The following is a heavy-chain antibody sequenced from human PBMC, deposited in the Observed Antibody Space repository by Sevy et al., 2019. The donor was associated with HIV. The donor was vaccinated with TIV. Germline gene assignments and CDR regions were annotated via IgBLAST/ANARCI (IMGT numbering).Heavy chain of an antibody. V-gene: IGHV3-7*01. CDR2: IKEDGSEK. CDR3: ARGPF. Sequence: GGSLRLSCAASGFMFSGVWMSWVRQAPGKIPELVANIKEDGSEKRYEDSVKGRFTISRDNAKNSLFLQMDSLRVEDSAVYYCARGPFWGPGALVTVS. CDR1: GFMFSGVW. J-gene: IGHJ4*02.